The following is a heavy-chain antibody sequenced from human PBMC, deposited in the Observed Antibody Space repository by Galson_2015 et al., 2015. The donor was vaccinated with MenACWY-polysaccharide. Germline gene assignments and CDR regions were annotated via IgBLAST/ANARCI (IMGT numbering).Heavy chain of an antibody. CDR3: ARDNRPLVLVPVINCFDP. V-gene: IGHV1-18*01. J-gene: IGHJ5*02. Sequence: SVKVSCKASGFTFTDYGINWVRQAPGQGLEWMGNITTYNGDTNYAQKFQGRVTMTEDTSTNTAYMELTNLKSDDTAVYYRARDNRPLVLVPVINCFDPWGQGTLVTVSS. CDR1: GFTFTDYG. CDR2: ITTYNGDT. D-gene: IGHD6-13*01.